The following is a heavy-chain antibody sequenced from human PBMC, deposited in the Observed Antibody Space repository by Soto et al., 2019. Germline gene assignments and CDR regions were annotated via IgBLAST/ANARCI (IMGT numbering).Heavy chain of an antibody. Sequence: GASVKVSCKASGYTFTGYYMHWVRQAPGQGLEWMGWINPNSGGTNYAQKFQGRVTMTRDTSISTAYMELSRLRSDDTAVYYCARSLGIVVVPAAKAPFDYWGQGTLVTVSS. CDR2: INPNSGGT. CDR1: GYTFTGYY. CDR3: ARSLGIVVVPAAKAPFDY. V-gene: IGHV1-2*02. J-gene: IGHJ4*02. D-gene: IGHD2-2*01.